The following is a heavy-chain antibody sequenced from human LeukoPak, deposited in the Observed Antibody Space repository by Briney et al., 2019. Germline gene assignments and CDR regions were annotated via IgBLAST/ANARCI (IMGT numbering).Heavy chain of an antibody. Sequence: GRSLRLSCAASGFTFSSYAMSWVRQAPGKGLEWVSAISGSGGSTYYADSVKGRFTNSRDNSKNTLYLQMNSLRAEDTAVYHCARPATEIYGSDAFDIWGQGTMVTVSS. CDR3: ARPATEIYGSDAFDI. CDR2: ISGSGGST. CDR1: GFTFSSYA. D-gene: IGHD4-17*01. J-gene: IGHJ3*02. V-gene: IGHV3-23*01.